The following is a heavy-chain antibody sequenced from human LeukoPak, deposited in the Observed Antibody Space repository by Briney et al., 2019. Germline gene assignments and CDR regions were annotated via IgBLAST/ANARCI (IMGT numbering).Heavy chain of an antibody. Sequence: GGSLRLSCAASGFTFSSYSMNWVRQAPGKGLEWVSSISSSSSYIYYADSVKGRFTISRDNAKNTLYLQMNSLRAEDTAVYYCAREGYYGSGSYYNALDYWGQGTLVTVSS. CDR3: AREGYYGSGSYYNALDY. V-gene: IGHV3-21*01. CDR1: GFTFSSYS. J-gene: IGHJ4*02. CDR2: ISSSSSYI. D-gene: IGHD3-10*01.